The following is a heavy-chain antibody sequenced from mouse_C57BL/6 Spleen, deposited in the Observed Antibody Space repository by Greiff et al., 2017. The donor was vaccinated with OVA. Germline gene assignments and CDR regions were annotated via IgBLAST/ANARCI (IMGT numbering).Heavy chain of an antibody. Sequence: EVQRVESGPGMVKPSQSLSLTCTVTGYSITSGYDWHWIRHLPGNQLEWMGYISYSGSTNYNPSLKSRISITHDTSKNPFFLKLNSLTTEDTATYYCAGGGDYDGAWFAYWGQGTLVTVSA. J-gene: IGHJ3*01. CDR1: GYSITSGYD. D-gene: IGHD2-4*01. CDR3: AGGGDYDGAWFAY. V-gene: IGHV3-1*01. CDR2: ISYSGST.